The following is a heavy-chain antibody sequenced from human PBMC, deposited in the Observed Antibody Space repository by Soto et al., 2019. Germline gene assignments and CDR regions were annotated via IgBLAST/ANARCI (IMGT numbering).Heavy chain of an antibody. D-gene: IGHD2-21*02. Sequence: SETLSLTCTVYGDSIGGVGYWSWIRQFPGRGLEWIGCISSSGSTYYNPALNNRISLSLDTSQNQFSLKLLSVTAADTAIYYCARSGVTGIVIPSHWFDPWGQGTLVTVSS. CDR3: ARSGVTGIVIPSHWFDP. J-gene: IGHJ5*02. CDR2: ISSSGST. CDR1: GDSIGGVGY. V-gene: IGHV4-31*03.